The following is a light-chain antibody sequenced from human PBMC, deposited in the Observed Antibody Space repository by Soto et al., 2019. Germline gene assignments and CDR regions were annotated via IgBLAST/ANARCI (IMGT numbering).Light chain of an antibody. J-gene: IGKJ1*01. CDR1: QSISDW. V-gene: IGKV1-5*01. Sequence: DIQMTQSPSTLSASVGDRVTITCRASQSISDWLAWYQQKPGKVPQLLIYGASRLESGVPSRFSGRGSGTEFTLTIGGLQPDDFATYYCQHYNAFPWPFGQGTKLEIK. CDR2: GAS. CDR3: QHYNAFPWP.